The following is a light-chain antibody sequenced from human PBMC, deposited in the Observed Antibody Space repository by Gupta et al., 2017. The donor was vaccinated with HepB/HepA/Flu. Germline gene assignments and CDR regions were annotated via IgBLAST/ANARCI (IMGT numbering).Light chain of an antibody. J-gene: IGLJ1*01. CDR3: AAWDDSLSAPYV. CDR1: SYNIGSNY. CDR2: RNN. V-gene: IGLV1-47*01. Sequence: QSVLTQPPSASGTPGQRVTISCSGSSYNIGSNYVYWYQQLPGTAPKLLIYRNNQRPSGVPDRFSGSKSGTSASLAISGLRSEDEADYYCAAWDDSLSAPYVFGTGTKVTVL.